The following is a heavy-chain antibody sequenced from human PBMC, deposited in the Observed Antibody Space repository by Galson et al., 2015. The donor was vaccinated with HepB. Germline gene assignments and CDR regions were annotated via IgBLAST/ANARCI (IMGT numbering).Heavy chain of an antibody. CDR2: ISNSSSYI. CDR3: ARGHERYYYDSLDY. CDR1: GFTFSSYS. J-gene: IGHJ4*02. D-gene: IGHD3-22*01. V-gene: IGHV3-21*01. Sequence: SLRLSCAASGFTFSSYSMNWVRQAPGKGLEWVSSISNSSSYIYYADSVKGRFTISRDNAKNSLYLQMNSLRAEDTAVYYCARGHERYYYDSLDYWGQGTLVTVSS.